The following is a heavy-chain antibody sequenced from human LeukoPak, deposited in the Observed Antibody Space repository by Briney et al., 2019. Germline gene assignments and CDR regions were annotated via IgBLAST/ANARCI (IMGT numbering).Heavy chain of an antibody. J-gene: IGHJ5*02. V-gene: IGHV4-4*07. CDR2: IYTSGST. Sequence: SETLSLTCTVSGGSISSYYWSWIRQPAGKGLEWIGRIYTSGSTNYNPSLKSRVTMSVDTSKNQFSLKLSSVTAADTAVYYCARDPIVVVVAANRFDPWGQGTLVTVSS. CDR3: ARDPIVVVVAANRFDP. CDR1: GGSISSYY. D-gene: IGHD2-15*01.